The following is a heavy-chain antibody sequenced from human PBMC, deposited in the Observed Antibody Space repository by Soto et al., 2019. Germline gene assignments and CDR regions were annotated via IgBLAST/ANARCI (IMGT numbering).Heavy chain of an antibody. Sequence: QVQLVQSGAEVKKPGSSVKVSCKTSGGTFSTYSIVWVRQAPGEGLEWMGGIIPIFGTANYAQQFQARVTITADKSTNTAFMELSSLKSEDTAMYYCASSSGNNYGVGTNYYFDYWGQGTLVTVSS. D-gene: IGHD1-26*01. CDR1: GGTFSTYS. J-gene: IGHJ4*02. CDR3: ASSSGNNYGVGTNYYFDY. V-gene: IGHV1-69*06. CDR2: IIPIFGTA.